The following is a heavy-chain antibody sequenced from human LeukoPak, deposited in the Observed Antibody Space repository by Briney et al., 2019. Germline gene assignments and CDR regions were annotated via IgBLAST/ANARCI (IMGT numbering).Heavy chain of an antibody. CDR3: ARDRDYGGPFDY. CDR2: MSYGGQNE. Sequence: GGSLRLSCAASGLTFSGYDMHWVRQAPGKGPEWVAVMSYGGQNERYADSVKGRFTISRDNSKNTLYLQMNSLRAEDTAVYYCARDRDYGGPFDYWGQGTLVTVSS. J-gene: IGHJ4*02. CDR1: GLTFSGYD. D-gene: IGHD4-23*01. V-gene: IGHV3-30*03.